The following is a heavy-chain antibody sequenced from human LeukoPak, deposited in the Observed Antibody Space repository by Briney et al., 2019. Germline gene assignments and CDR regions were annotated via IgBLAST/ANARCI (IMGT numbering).Heavy chain of an antibody. CDR2: MYGDMRDI. D-gene: IGHD5-12*01. Sequence: GGSLRLSCEASGLTFSNSWMHWVRQVPGKGLVWVSRMYGDMRDISYADSVKGRFTISRDNAKNTVYLQMNSLRGEDTAVYYCARDLGLRGSTWGQGALVTVSS. V-gene: IGHV3-74*01. CDR3: ARDLGLRGST. CDR1: GLTFSNSW. J-gene: IGHJ5*02.